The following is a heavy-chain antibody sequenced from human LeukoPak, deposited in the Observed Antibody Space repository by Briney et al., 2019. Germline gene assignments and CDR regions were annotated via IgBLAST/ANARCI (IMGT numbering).Heavy chain of an antibody. CDR2: ISSSGSTI. D-gene: IGHD5-12*01. J-gene: IGHJ6*02. V-gene: IGHV3-48*03. CDR3: ARESPNSGYDRQTPDYYYYYGMDV. Sequence: HSGGSLRLSCAASGFTFSSYEMNWVRQAPGKGLEWLSYISSSGSTIYYADSVRGRFTISRDNAKNSLYLQMNSLRAEDTAVYYCARESPNSGYDRQTPDYYYYYGMDVWGQGTTVTVSS. CDR1: GFTFSSYE.